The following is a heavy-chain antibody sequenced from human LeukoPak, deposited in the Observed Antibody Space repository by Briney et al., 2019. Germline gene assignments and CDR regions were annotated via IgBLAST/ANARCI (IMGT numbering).Heavy chain of an antibody. J-gene: IGHJ4*02. CDR1: GFTVSSNY. CDR2: IYSGGST. D-gene: IGHD2-21*02. CDR3: ARLGESYCGGDCYQGFDY. V-gene: IGHV3-53*01. Sequence: PGGSLRLSCAASGFTVSSNYMSWVRQAPGKGLEWVSVIYSGGSTYYADSVKGRFTISRDNSKNTLYLQMNSLRAEDTAVYYCARLGESYCGGDCYQGFDYWGQGTLVTVSS.